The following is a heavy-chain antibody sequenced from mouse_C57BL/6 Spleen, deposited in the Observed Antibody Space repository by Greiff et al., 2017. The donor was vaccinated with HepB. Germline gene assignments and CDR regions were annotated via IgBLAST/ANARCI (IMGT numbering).Heavy chain of an antibody. Sequence: EVKLMESGAELVRPGASVKLSCTASGFNIKDDYMHWVKQRPEQGLEWIGWIDPENGDTEYASKFQGKATITADTSSNTAYLQLSSLTSEDTAVYYCTSPPYYYGSSLFAYWGQGTLVTVSA. D-gene: IGHD1-1*01. J-gene: IGHJ3*01. CDR3: TSPPYYYGSSLFAY. CDR1: GFNIKDDY. V-gene: IGHV14-4*01. CDR2: IDPENGDT.